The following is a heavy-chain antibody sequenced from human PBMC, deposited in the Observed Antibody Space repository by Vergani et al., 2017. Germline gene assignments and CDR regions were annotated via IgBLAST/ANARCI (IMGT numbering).Heavy chain of an antibody. CDR3: ANLIYYDSSGYYSYYYYGMDV. CDR1: GFTFSGYG. V-gene: IGHV3-30*02. CDR2: IRYDGSNK. Sequence: VQLLESGGGLVQPGGSLRLSCAASGFTFSGYGMHWVRQAPGKGLEWVAFIRYDGSNKYYADSVKGRFTISRDNSKNTLYLQMNSLRAEDTAVYYCANLIYYDSSGYYSYYYYGMDVWGQGTTVTVSS. D-gene: IGHD3-22*01. J-gene: IGHJ6*02.